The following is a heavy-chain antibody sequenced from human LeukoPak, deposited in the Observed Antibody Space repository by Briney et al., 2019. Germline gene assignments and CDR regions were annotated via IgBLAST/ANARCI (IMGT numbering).Heavy chain of an antibody. CDR1: GFTFSTFW. CDR3: ASGNYSDY. Sequence: GGSLRLSCAASGFTFSTFWMSWVRQAPGKGLEWVANIKQDGTEKHYVDSVKGRFTISRDNAKNSLYLQMNSLRAEDTAVYFCASGNYSDYWGQGTLVTVSS. J-gene: IGHJ4*02. V-gene: IGHV3-7*01. CDR2: IKQDGTEK.